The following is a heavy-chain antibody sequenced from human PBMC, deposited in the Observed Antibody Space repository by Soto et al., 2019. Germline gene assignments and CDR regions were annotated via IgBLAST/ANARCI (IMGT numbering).Heavy chain of an antibody. CDR3: AKDPYDFWSGYPGNWSAP. D-gene: IGHD3-3*01. CDR2: ISYDGSNK. J-gene: IGHJ5*02. V-gene: IGHV3-30*18. Sequence: GGSLRLSCAASGFTFSSYGMHWVRQAPGKGLEWVAVISYDGSNKYYADSVKGRFTISRDNSKNTLYLQMNSLRAEDTAVYYCAKDPYDFWSGYPGNWSAPWGQGTLVTVSS. CDR1: GFTFSSYG.